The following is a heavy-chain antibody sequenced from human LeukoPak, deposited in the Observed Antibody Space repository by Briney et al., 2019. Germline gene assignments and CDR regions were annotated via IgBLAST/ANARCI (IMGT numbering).Heavy chain of an antibody. V-gene: IGHV4-34*01. CDR3: ARGNPWLQLLNDY. Sequence: SETLSLTCAVYGGSFSGYYWSWIRQPPGKGLEWIGEINHSGSTNYNPSLKSRVTISVDTSKNQFSLKLSSVTAADTAVYYCARGNPWLQLLNDYWGQRTLVTVSS. CDR2: INHSGST. CDR1: GGSFSGYY. D-gene: IGHD5-18*01. J-gene: IGHJ4*02.